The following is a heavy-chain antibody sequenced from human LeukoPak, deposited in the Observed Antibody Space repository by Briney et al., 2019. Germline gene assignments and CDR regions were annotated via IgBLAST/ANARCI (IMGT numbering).Heavy chain of an antibody. CDR2: ISAYNGNT. Sequence: GASVKVSCKASGYTFTSYGISWVRQAPGQGLEWMGWISAYNGNTNYAQKLQGRVTMTTDTSTSTVNMELSSLRSEDTAVYFCAGIPVFGVVLHQEPVWGKGTTVTVSS. J-gene: IGHJ6*04. D-gene: IGHD3-3*01. CDR1: GYTFTSYG. CDR3: AGIPVFGVVLHQEPV. V-gene: IGHV1-18*01.